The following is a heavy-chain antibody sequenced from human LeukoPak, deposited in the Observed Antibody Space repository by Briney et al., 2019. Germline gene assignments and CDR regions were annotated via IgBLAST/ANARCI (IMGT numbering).Heavy chain of an antibody. CDR3: ARAPYSSNWFLDY. CDR2: IYSGGTT. V-gene: IGHV3-53*01. J-gene: IGHJ4*02. CDR1: DFTVSTNY. D-gene: IGHD6-13*01. Sequence: GGSLRLSCAASDFTVSTNYMSWVRPAPGKGLEWVSVIYSGGTTYYADSVKGRFTISRDNSKNTLYLQMNSLRAEDTAVYYCARAPYSSNWFLDYWGQGTLVTVSS.